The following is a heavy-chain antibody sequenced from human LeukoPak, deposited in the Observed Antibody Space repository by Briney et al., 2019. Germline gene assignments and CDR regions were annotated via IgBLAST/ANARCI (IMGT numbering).Heavy chain of an antibody. CDR2: IYPTGNT. CDR3: ARLKFYDSTGYSPGYYMDV. Sequence: PSETLSLTCSVSGGAIISYYWSWIRQPAGKGPEWIGRIYPTGNTDYNPSLKTRVTISTDRSKKQFFLKLRSVTAADTAVYYCARLKFYDSTGYSPGYYMDVWGKGPAVPVSS. J-gene: IGHJ6*03. CDR1: GGAIISYY. D-gene: IGHD3-22*01. V-gene: IGHV4-4*07.